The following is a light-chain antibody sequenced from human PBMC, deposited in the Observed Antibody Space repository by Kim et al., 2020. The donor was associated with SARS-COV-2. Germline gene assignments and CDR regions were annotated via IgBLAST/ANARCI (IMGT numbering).Light chain of an antibody. V-gene: IGKV3-15*01. CDR2: GAS. CDR3: QQYNNWPYT. Sequence: SVAPGERATLSCRARQSVSSNLAWYQQKPGQAPRLVIYGASSRATDIPARFSGLGSGTAFTLSISSLQSEDFALYYCQQYNNWPYTFGQGTKLEIK. J-gene: IGKJ2*01. CDR1: QSVSSN.